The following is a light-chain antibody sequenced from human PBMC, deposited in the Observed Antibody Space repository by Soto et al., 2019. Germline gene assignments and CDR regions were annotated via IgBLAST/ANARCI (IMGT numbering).Light chain of an antibody. CDR1: QSLLHSNGYNY. J-gene: IGKJ2*01. Sequence: IVMTQSPLSRPVTPGEPASISCRSSQSLLHSNGYNYLDWYLQKPGQSPQLLIYLGSNRASGVPDRFSGSGSGTDCTLKISRVEAEDVGVYYCMQALQGHTFGQGTKLAIK. V-gene: IGKV2-28*01. CDR2: LGS. CDR3: MQALQGHT.